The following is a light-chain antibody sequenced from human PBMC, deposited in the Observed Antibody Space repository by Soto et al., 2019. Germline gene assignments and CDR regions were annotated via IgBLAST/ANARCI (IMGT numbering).Light chain of an antibody. V-gene: IGLV2-14*03. CDR1: SSDVGGSKY. Sequence: QSALTQPASVSGSPGQSITISCTGTSSDVGGSKYVSWYQQHPGKAPKLMIYEVANRPSGVSYRFSGSKSANTASLTISGLQPDDEADYYCSSYTTSRTLVFGGGTKLTVL. CDR3: SSYTTSRTLV. CDR2: EVA. J-gene: IGLJ2*01.